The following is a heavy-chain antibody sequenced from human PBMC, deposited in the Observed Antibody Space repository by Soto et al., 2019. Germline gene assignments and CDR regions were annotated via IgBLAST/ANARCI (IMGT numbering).Heavy chain of an antibody. Sequence: QVQLAQSGAEVKKPGSSVKISCTASGVTFNNYTFTWVRRAPGQGLEWMVRVIPLLDASNYAEKFQDRVTVTLDRSTSTVYMELSGLRSDDSAIYYCASGKSQMRQARMGFYYYIDVGGKGTTVTVSS. V-gene: IGHV1-69*08. CDR2: VIPLLDAS. J-gene: IGHJ6*03. CDR3: ASGKSQMRQARMGFYYYIDV. D-gene: IGHD1-1*01. CDR1: GVTFNNYT.